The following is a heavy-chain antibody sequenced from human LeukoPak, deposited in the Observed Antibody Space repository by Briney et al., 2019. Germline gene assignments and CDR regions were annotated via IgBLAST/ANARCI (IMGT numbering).Heavy chain of an antibody. CDR3: ASGGWYFRPLDF. J-gene: IGHJ4*02. Sequence: GRSLRLSCAASGFTFSNYSMNWVRQAPGKGLEWVSSISSSSSYIYYADSVKGRFTISRDNAKNSLYLQMNSLRAEDTAVFYCASGGWYFRPLDFWGQGTLVTVSS. V-gene: IGHV3-21*06. CDR1: GFTFSNYS. CDR2: ISSSSSYI. D-gene: IGHD6-19*01.